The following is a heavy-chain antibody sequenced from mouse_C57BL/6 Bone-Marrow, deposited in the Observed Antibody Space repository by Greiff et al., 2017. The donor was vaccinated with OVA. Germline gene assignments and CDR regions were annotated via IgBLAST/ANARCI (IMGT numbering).Heavy chain of an antibody. Sequence: EVMLVESEGGLVQPGSSMKLSCTASGFTFSDYYMAWVRQVPEKGLEWVANINYDGSSTYYLDSLKGRFIISRDNAKNILYLQMSSLTSEDTATYYCARERGPYYYAMYYWGQGTSVTVSS. CDR3: ARERGPYYYAMYY. CDR1: GFTFSDYY. CDR2: INYDGSST. J-gene: IGHJ4*01. V-gene: IGHV5-16*01.